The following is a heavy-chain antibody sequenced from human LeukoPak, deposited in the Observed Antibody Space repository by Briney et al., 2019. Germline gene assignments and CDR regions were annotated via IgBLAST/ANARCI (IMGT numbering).Heavy chain of an antibody. J-gene: IGHJ3*02. V-gene: IGHV1-2*02. CDR2: IYPYSGDT. CDR3: ARDRNSGSSLDI. Sequence: ASVKVSCKASGYTFTGYYMHWVRQAPGQGREWMGWIYPYSGDTNYAQNFQGRVTMTRDTSISTAYMELSSLKSDDTAVYYCARDRNSGSSLDIWGQGTMLTVSS. CDR1: GYTFTGYY. D-gene: IGHD6-6*01.